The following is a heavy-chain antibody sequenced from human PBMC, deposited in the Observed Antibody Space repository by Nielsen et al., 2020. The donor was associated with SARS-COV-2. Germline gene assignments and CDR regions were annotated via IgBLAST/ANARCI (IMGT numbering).Heavy chain of an antibody. CDR1: GFTFSSHA. Sequence: GGSLRLSCAASGFTFSSHAMHWVRQAPGKGLEWLPIISADGTNDHYADSVKGRFTISRDNPKNTLYLQMNSLRAEDTAVYYCARDRGGSYSGFDYWGQGTLVTVSS. D-gene: IGHD1-26*01. V-gene: IGHV3-30*04. CDR3: ARDRGGSYSGFDY. J-gene: IGHJ4*02. CDR2: ISADGTND.